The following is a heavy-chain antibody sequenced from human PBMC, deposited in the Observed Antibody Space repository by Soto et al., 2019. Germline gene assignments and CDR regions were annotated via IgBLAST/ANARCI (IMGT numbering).Heavy chain of an antibody. V-gene: IGHV3-33*01. CDR2: IRNDGTVK. J-gene: IGHJ4*02. CDR3: ASKTIDDFDY. CDR1: GFNFRSYD. Sequence: QVQLVESGGGVVQPGRSLRLSCAASGFNFRSYDMHWVRQAPGKGLDWVATIRNDGTVKNYADSVKGRFTISRDNSKNTIYLKMNTWRAEDKALYYCASKTIDDFDYWGQGTLVTVSS. D-gene: IGHD3-3*01.